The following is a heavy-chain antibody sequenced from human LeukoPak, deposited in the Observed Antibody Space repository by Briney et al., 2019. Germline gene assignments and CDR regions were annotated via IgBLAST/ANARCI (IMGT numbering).Heavy chain of an antibody. Sequence: SVKVSCKASGGTFSSYAISWVRQAPGQGLEWMGGIIPIFGTANYAQKFQGRVTITADASTSTAYMELSSLRSEDTAVYYCARGTYYYDSSGYWTFDYWGQGTLVTVSS. V-gene: IGHV1-69*13. CDR1: GGTFSSYA. CDR2: IIPIFGTA. J-gene: IGHJ4*02. D-gene: IGHD3-22*01. CDR3: ARGTYYYDSSGYWTFDY.